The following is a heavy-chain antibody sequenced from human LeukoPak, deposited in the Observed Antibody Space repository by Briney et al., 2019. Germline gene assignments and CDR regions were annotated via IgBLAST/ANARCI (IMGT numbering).Heavy chain of an antibody. J-gene: IGHJ4*02. CDR2: IYTSGST. Sequence: SETLSLTCTVSGGSISSGSYYWSWIRQPAGKGLEWIGRIYTSGSTNYNPFLKSRVTISVDTSKNQFSLKLSSVTAADTAVYYCARGLWGFDYWGQGTLVTVSS. V-gene: IGHV4-61*02. CDR3: ARGLWGFDY. D-gene: IGHD4/OR15-4a*01. CDR1: GGSISSGSYY.